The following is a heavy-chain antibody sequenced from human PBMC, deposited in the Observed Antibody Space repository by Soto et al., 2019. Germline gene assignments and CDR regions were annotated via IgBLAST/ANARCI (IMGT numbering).Heavy chain of an antibody. CDR3: ARDISLSGGSYPYVDAFDI. J-gene: IGHJ3*02. CDR1: GGTFSSYA. Sequence: QVQLVQSGAEVKKPGSSVKVSCKASGGTFSSYAISWVRQAPGQGLEWMGGIIPIFGTANYAQKFQGRVTITAEESTSTAYMELSSLRSEDTAVYYCARDISLSGGSYPYVDAFDIWGQGTMVTVSS. D-gene: IGHD1-26*01. CDR2: IIPIFGTA. V-gene: IGHV1-69*12.